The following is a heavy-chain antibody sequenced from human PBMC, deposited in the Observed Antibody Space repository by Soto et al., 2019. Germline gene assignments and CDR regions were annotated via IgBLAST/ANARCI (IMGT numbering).Heavy chain of an antibody. CDR2: IYYSGST. CDR1: GGSISSGGYY. J-gene: IGHJ6*02. Sequence: SETLSLTCTVSGGSISSGGYYWSWIRQHPGKGLEWIGYIYYSGSTYYNPSLKSRVTISVDTSKNQFSLKLRSVTAADTAVYFCAREEYCSSTCCSRGYYYYGMDVWGQGTTVTVSS. CDR3: AREEYCSSTCCSRGYYYYGMDV. V-gene: IGHV4-31*03. D-gene: IGHD2-2*01.